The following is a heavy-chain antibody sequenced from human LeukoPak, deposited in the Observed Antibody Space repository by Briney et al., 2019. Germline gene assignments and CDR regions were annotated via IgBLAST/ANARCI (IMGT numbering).Heavy chain of an antibody. CDR3: ARDGTTGGYYYYYYYMDV. J-gene: IGHJ6*03. D-gene: IGHD4-17*01. Sequence: SSETLSLTCTVSGGSISSSSYYWGWIRQPPGKGLEWIGSIYYSGSTYYNPSLKSRVTISVDTSKNQFSLKLSSVTAADTAVYYCARDGTTGGYYYYYYYMDVWGKGTTVTVSS. V-gene: IGHV4-39*07. CDR1: GGSISSSSYY. CDR2: IYYSGST.